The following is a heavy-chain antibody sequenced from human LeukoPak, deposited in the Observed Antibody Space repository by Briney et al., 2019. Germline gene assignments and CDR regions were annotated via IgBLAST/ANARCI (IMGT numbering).Heavy chain of an antibody. CDR2: ISSSSSYI. Sequence: GGSLRLSCAASGFTFSSYSMNWVRQAPGKGLEWVSSISSSSSYIYYADSVKGRFTISRDNAKNSLYLQMNSLRAEDTAVYYCARDKYSSGRRADCWGQGTLVTVSS. J-gene: IGHJ4*02. V-gene: IGHV3-21*01. D-gene: IGHD6-19*01. CDR3: ARDKYSSGRRADC. CDR1: GFTFSSYS.